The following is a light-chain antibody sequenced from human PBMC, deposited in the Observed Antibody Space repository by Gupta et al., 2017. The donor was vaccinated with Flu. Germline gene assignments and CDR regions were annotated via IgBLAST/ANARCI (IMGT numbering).Light chain of an antibody. J-gene: IGKJ1*01. CDR2: TAS. CDR1: HLISTY. V-gene: IGKV1-39*01. CDR3: QQCASDHGT. Sequence: PSSPSASVGDRVTTSSRASHLISTYLNWYQHKPGQVPKLLIYTASTLQTGIPARFSGSGSGTDFTLTIDRLQPEDFATYYCQQCASDHGTFGQGTRVEVK.